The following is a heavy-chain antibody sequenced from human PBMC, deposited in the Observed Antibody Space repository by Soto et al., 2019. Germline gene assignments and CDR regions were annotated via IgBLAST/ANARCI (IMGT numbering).Heavy chain of an antibody. CDR3: ARGSGPGNFDY. D-gene: IGHD3-10*01. J-gene: IGHJ4*02. CDR1: GGSISSGDYY. V-gene: IGHV4-30-4*01. CDR2: IYYSGST. Sequence: SETLCLTCTVSGGSISSGDYYWSWIRQPPGKGLEWIGYIYYSGSTYYNPSLKSRVTISVDTSKNQFSLKLSSVTAADTAVYYCARGSGPGNFDYWGQGTLVTVSS.